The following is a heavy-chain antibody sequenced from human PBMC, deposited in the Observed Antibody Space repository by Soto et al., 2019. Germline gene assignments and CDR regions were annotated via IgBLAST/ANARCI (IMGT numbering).Heavy chain of an antibody. CDR2: IIGAGDDT. Sequence: PGGSLRLSCAASGFRFSNYAMGWVRQAPGKGLEWVSAIIGAGDDTFHADSVKGRLTISRDNSRNMVFLQMNSLRADDTALYYCVKGSATSRPYYFDYWGQGTLVTVYS. CDR3: VKGSATSRPYYFDY. CDR1: GFRFSNYA. J-gene: IGHJ4*02. V-gene: IGHV3-23*01.